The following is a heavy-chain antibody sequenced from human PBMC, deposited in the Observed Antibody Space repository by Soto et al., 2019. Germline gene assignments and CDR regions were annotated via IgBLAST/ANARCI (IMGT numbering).Heavy chain of an antibody. J-gene: IGHJ5*02. CDR2: IYYSGST. CDR1: GGSISSYY. CDR3: ARAGDILTGYYGP. D-gene: IGHD3-9*01. Sequence: SETLSLTCTVSGGSISSYYWSWIRQPPGKGLEWIGYIYYSGSTNYNPSLKSRVTMSVDTSKNQFSLKLSSVTAADTAVYYCARAGDILTGYYGPWGQGTLVTVSS. V-gene: IGHV4-59*08.